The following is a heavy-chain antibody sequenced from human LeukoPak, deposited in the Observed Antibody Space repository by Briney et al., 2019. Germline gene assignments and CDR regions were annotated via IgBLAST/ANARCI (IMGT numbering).Heavy chain of an antibody. V-gene: IGHV1-18*01. D-gene: IGHD3-3*01. CDR3: GNGRERITIFGVVMIEDAFDI. J-gene: IGHJ3*02. CDR1: GYTFTSYG. Sequence: ASVKVSCKASGYTFTSYGMSWVRQAPGQGLEWMGWINAYNGNTNYAQKLQGRVTMTTDTSKNTAYMELSRLRSDDTAVDYFGNGRERITIFGVVMIEDAFDIRGQGTMVNVS. CDR2: INAYNGNT.